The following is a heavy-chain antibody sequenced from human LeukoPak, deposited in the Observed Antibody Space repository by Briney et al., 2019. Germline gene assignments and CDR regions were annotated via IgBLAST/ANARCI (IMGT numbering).Heavy chain of an antibody. CDR1: GFTFSNYW. CDR3: ARLRVSETYYYDY. D-gene: IGHD3-22*01. V-gene: IGHV3-74*01. CDR2: ISPDGTNT. J-gene: IGHJ4*02. Sequence: PGGSLRLSCAASGFTFSNYWMHWVRQAPGKGRVWVSRISPDGTNTIFADSVTGRFTMSRDNAKSTLYLHMNTLRDEDTAVYYCARLRVSETYYYDYWGQGILVTVSS.